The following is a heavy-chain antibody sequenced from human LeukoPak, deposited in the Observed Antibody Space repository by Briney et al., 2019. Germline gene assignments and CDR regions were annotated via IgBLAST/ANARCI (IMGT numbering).Heavy chain of an antibody. J-gene: IGHJ6*03. D-gene: IGHD1-14*01. V-gene: IGHV3-11*04. CDR1: GFTFSDYY. Sequence: GGSLRLSCAAPGFTFSDYYMSWIRQAPGKGLEWVSYISSSGDTTYYADSMKGRFTISRDNAKNSLYLQMNSLRAEDTAVYYCARSPAGANYYLDVWGKGTTVTVSS. CDR3: ARSPAGANYYLDV. CDR2: ISSSGDTT.